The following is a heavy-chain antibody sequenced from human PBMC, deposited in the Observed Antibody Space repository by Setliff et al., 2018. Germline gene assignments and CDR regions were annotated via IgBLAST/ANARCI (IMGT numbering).Heavy chain of an antibody. Sequence: SETLSLTCSVSGDSISSGIYHWSWIRQPAGKGLEWIGRIYVNGGSTTYSPSLKSRVTISVDTSKNQFSLNLSSVTAADTAVYYCARAGYELGQYNWFDPWGPDSPGHRLL. V-gene: IGHV4-61*02. J-gene: IGHJ5*02. CDR2: IYVNGGST. D-gene: IGHD2-2*01. CDR1: GDSISSGIYH. CDR3: ARAGYELGQYNWFDP.